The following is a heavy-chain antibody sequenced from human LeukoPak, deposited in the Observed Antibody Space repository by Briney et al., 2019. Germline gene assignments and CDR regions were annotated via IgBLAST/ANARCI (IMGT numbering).Heavy chain of an antibody. CDR1: GGSISSGGYY. V-gene: IGHV4-30-2*01. J-gene: IGHJ4*02. CDR3: ARSYSSGPNDY. D-gene: IGHD6-19*01. Sequence: PSETLSLTCTVSGGSISSGGYYWSWIRQPPGKGLEWIGYIYHSGSTYYNPSLKSRVTISVDRSKNQFSLKLNSVTAADTAIYYCARSYSSGPNDYWGQGTLVTVSS. CDR2: IYHSGST.